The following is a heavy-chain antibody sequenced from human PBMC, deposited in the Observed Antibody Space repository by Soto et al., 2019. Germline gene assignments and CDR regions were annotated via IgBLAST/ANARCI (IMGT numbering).Heavy chain of an antibody. V-gene: IGHV3-15*01. CDR2: IKSKTDGGTT. D-gene: IGHD6-19*01. J-gene: IGHJ4*02. CDR3: TTAEWGQWLVQVDY. CDR1: GFTFSNAW. Sequence: EVQLVESGGGLVKPGGSLRLSCAASGFTFSNAWMSWVRQAPGKGLEWVGRIKSKTDGGTTDYAAPVKGRFTISRDDSKNTLYLQMNSLKTEDTAVYYCTTAEWGQWLVQVDYWGQGTLVTVSS.